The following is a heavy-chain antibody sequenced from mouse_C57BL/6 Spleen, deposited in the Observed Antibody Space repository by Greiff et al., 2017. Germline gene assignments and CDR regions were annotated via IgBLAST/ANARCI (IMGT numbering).Heavy chain of an antibody. CDR2: IYPGDGDT. J-gene: IGHJ2*01. CDR1: GYAFSSSW. D-gene: IGHD4-1*01. Sequence: QVQLQQSGPELVKPGASVKISCKASGYAFSSSWMNWVKQRPGQGLEWIGRIYPGDGDTNYNGKFKGKATLTADKSSSTAYMQLSSLTSEDSAVYYCARSRTGTDYFDYWGQGTTLTVSS. V-gene: IGHV1-82*01. CDR3: ARSRTGTDYFDY.